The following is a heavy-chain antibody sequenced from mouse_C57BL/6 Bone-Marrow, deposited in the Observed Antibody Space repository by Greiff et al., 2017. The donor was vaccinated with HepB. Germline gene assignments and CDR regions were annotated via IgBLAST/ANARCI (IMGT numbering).Heavy chain of an antibody. CDR2: ISYDGSN. J-gene: IGHJ3*01. CDR3: ARGAAWFAY. CDR1: GYSITSGYY. V-gene: IGHV3-6*01. Sequence: EVKLVESGPGLVKPSQSLSLTCSVTGYSITSGYYWNWIRQFPGNKLEWMGYISYDGSNNYNPSLKNRISITRDTSKNQFFLKLNSVTTEDTATYYCARGAAWFAYWGQGTLVTVSA.